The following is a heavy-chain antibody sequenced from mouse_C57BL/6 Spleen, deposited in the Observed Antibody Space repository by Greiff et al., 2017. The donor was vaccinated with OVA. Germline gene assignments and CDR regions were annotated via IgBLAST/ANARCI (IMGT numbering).Heavy chain of an antibody. CDR2: IDPNRGGT. CDR3: AMESGYYYFDY. Sequence: QVQLQQPGAELVKPGASVKLSCKASGYTFTSYWMHWVKQRPGRGLEWIGRIDPNRGGTKYNEKFKSKATLTVDKSSSTAYMQLSSLTSEDSAVDYCAMESGYYYFDYWGQGTTLTVSS. D-gene: IGHD2-3*01. V-gene: IGHV1-72*01. CDR1: GYTFTSYW. J-gene: IGHJ2*01.